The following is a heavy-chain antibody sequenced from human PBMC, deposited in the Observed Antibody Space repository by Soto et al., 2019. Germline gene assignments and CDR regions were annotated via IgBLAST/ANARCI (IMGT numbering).Heavy chain of an antibody. Sequence: LSLTCTLSGGSISSSSYYWGWIRQPPGKGLEWIGSIYYSGSTYYNPSLKSRVTVSVDTSKNQFSLKLSSVTAADTAVYYCAQTYSSSSPCNWFDPWGQGTLVTVSS. D-gene: IGHD6-6*01. CDR3: AQTYSSSSPCNWFDP. CDR2: IYYSGST. J-gene: IGHJ5*02. V-gene: IGHV4-39*01. CDR1: GGSISSSSYY.